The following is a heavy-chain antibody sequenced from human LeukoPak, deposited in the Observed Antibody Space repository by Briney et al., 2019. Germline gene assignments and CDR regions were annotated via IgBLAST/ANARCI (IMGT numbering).Heavy chain of an antibody. Sequence: PGRSLRLSCAASGFTFSSYGMHWVRQAPGKGLDWVAVIWYDGSHKYYADSVKGRFTISRDNSKNTLYLQMNSLRAEDTAVYYCARAPWLGMYYFDYWGQGTLVTVSS. CDR2: IWYDGSHK. J-gene: IGHJ4*02. CDR1: GFTFSSYG. D-gene: IGHD3-10*01. V-gene: IGHV3-33*01. CDR3: ARAPWLGMYYFDY.